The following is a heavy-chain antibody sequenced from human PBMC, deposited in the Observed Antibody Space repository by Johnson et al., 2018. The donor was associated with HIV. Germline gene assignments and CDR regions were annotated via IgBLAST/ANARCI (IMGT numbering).Heavy chain of an antibody. Sequence: VQLVESGGGLVQPGGSLRLSCAASGFTFSSYAMSWVRQAPGKGLEWVSAISGSGGSTYYADSVKGRFTISRDTAKNSLYLQMNSLRAEDTAVYSCARVVGSGWFRGAFDIWGQGTLVTVSS. J-gene: IGHJ3*02. CDR2: ISGSGGST. CDR3: ARVVGSGWFRGAFDI. V-gene: IGHV3-23*04. D-gene: IGHD6-19*01. CDR1: GFTFSSYA.